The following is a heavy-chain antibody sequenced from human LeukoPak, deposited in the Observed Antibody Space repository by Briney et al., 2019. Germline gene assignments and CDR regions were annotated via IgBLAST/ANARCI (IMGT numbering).Heavy chain of an antibody. Sequence: SETLSLTCAVYGGSFSGYYWSWIRQPPGKGLEWIGEINHSGSTNYNPSLKSRVTISVDTFKNQFSLKLSSVTAADTAVYYCAIHSVVVAATAWFDPWGQGTLVTVSS. J-gene: IGHJ5*02. CDR3: AIHSVVVAATAWFDP. D-gene: IGHD2-15*01. V-gene: IGHV4-34*01. CDR2: INHSGST. CDR1: GGSFSGYY.